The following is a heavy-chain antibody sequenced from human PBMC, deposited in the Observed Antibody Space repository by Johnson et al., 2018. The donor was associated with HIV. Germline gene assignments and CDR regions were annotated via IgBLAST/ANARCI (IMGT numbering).Heavy chain of an antibody. CDR3: TGGFGELFVVTAIRAFDI. CDR2: IWYDGSNK. V-gene: IGHV3-33*01. D-gene: IGHD3-10*01. CDR1: GFTFSSYG. Sequence: VQLVESGGGVVQPGRSLRLSCAASGFTFSSYGMHWVRQAPGKGLEWVAVIWYDGSNKYYADSVKGRFTISRDDSKNTLYLQMNSLKTEDTAVYYCTGGFGELFVVTAIRAFDIWGQGTMVIVSS. J-gene: IGHJ3*02.